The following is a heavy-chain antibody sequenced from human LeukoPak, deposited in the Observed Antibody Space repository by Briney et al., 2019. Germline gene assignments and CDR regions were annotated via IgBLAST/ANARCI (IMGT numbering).Heavy chain of an antibody. J-gene: IGHJ6*04. D-gene: IGHD3-3*01. CDR1: GYSISSGYY. CDR2: IYHSGST. V-gene: IGHV4-38-2*02. CDR3: ARAPPRAYDFWSGSPEDV. Sequence: SETLSLTCTVSGYSISSGYYWGWIRQPPGKGLEWIGSIYHSGSTYYNPSLKSRVTISVDTSKNQFSLKLSSVTAADTAVYYCARAPPRAYDFWSGSPEDVWGKGTTVTVSS.